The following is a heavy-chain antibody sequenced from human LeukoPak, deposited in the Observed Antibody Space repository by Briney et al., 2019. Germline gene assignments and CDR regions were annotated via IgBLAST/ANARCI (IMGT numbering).Heavy chain of an antibody. CDR1: GFTFSSYE. CDR3: ARDKVWFGARFDP. V-gene: IGHV3-48*03. D-gene: IGHD3-10*01. J-gene: IGHJ5*02. CDR2: ITGSGSTI. Sequence: GGSLRLSCAASGFTFSSYEMNWLRQAPGKGLEWVSSITGSGSTIYYADSVKGRFTISRDNAKNSLYLQMNSLRAEDTAVYYCARDKVWFGARFDPWGQGTLVTVSS.